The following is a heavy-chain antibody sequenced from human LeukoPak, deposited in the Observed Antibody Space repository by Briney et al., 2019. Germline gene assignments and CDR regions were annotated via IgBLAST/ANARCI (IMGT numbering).Heavy chain of an antibody. D-gene: IGHD2-2*01. CDR3: ARDLGCRTSTNCYEGYFDY. Sequence: GGSLRLSCAASGFTVSSNYMSWVRQAPGKGLEWVSVIYSGGSTYYADSVKGRFTISRDNSKNTLYLQMNSLRAEDTAVYYCARDLGCRTSTNCYEGYFDYWGQGTLVTVSS. CDR1: GFTVSSNY. CDR2: IYSGGST. J-gene: IGHJ4*02. V-gene: IGHV3-66*01.